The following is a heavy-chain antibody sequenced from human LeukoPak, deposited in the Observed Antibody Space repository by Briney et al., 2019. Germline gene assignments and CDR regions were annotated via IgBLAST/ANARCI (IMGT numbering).Heavy chain of an antibody. CDR3: ATDDYGAFDY. D-gene: IGHD4/OR15-4a*01. CDR1: GFTFSAYW. Sequence: PGGSLRLSCVASGFTFSAYWMSWVRQAPGKGLEYMASIKQDGSETYYVDSVKGRFTISRDNAKDSLDLQMNNLRAEDTAVYYCATDDYGAFDYWGQGTLVTVSS. CDR2: IKQDGSET. J-gene: IGHJ4*02. V-gene: IGHV3-7*01.